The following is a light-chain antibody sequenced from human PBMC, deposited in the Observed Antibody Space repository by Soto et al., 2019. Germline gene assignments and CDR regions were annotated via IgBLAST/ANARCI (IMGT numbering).Light chain of an antibody. V-gene: IGLV3-9*01. Sequence: SYELTQPLSVSVALGQTARITCGGNNIGSKNVHWYQQKPGQAPVLVIYRDSNRPSGIPERFSGSNSGNTATLPISRAQAGDEADYYCQVWDSSTARVFGGGTKLNVL. CDR1: NIGSKN. CDR2: RDS. J-gene: IGLJ3*02. CDR3: QVWDSSTARV.